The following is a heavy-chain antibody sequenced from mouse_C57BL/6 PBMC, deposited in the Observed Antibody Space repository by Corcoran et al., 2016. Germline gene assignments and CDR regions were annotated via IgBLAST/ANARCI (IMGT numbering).Heavy chain of an antibody. Sequence: QVQLQQPGAELVKPGASVKMSCKASGYTFTSYWITWVKQRPGQGLEWIGDIYPGSGSTNYNEKFKSKATLTVDTSSSTAYMQLSSLTSEDSAVYYCAIYSNYVDYYAMDYWGQGTSVTVSS. CDR3: AIYSNYVDYYAMDY. CDR1: GYTFTSYW. J-gene: IGHJ4*01. D-gene: IGHD2-5*01. V-gene: IGHV1-55*01. CDR2: IYPGSGST.